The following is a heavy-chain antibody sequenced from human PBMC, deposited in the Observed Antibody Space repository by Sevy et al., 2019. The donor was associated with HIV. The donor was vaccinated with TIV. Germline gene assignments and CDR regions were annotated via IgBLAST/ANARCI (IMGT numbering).Heavy chain of an antibody. Sequence: ASVKVSCRASGYNFRTYGISWVRQAPGQGLEWMGWISPYTGDTDFVQKFEGRLSMTADTSTSTAYMELRSLRSDDTAVYYCARDKPQGVVILPGSMWGGIDYWGHGTLVTVSS. CDR2: ISPYTGDT. J-gene: IGHJ4*01. CDR3: ARDKPQGVVILPGSMWGGIDY. V-gene: IGHV1-18*01. CDR1: GYNFRTYG. D-gene: IGHD2-2*01.